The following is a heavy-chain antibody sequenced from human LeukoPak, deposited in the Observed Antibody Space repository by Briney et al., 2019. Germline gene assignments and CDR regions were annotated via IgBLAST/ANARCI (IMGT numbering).Heavy chain of an antibody. CDR2: ISGSGVNT. Sequence: GGSLRLSCAASGFTFSNYGMSWVRQPPGKGLEWVSAISGSGVNTYYADSVKGRFTISRDNSRNTLYLQMNSLRADDTARYYCAKDFVYGSRFPRPLDYWGQGTLVTVSS. CDR1: GFTFSNYG. CDR3: AKDFVYGSRFPRPLDY. J-gene: IGHJ4*02. D-gene: IGHD3-3*01. V-gene: IGHV3-23*01.